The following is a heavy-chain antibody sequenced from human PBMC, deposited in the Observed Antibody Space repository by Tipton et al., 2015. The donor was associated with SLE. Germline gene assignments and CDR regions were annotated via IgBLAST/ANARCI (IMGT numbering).Heavy chain of an antibody. D-gene: IGHD6-13*01. Sequence: GLVKPSETLSLTCTVSGGSISSYYWSWIRQPPGKGLEWIGYIYYSGSTNYNPSLKSRVTISVDTSKNQFSLKLSSVTAADTAVYYCARKGIAAAGSDYWGQGTLVTVSS. V-gene: IGHV4-59*12. CDR2: IYYSGST. J-gene: IGHJ4*02. CDR1: GGSISSYY. CDR3: ARKGIAAAGSDY.